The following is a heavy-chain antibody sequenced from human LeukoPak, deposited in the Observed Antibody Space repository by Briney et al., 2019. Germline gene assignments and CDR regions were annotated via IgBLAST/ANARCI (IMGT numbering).Heavy chain of an antibody. Sequence: GGSLSRSCAASGYTFSSYNMNWVGQAPGKGLEWVSSISRSGSYIYYADSVKGRFTISRDNAKNSLFLQMNSLRAEDTAVYYCARSPVRIAAPGRAFDYWGRGTLVTVSS. D-gene: IGHD6-13*01. CDR3: ARSPVRIAAPGRAFDY. CDR2: ISRSGSYI. J-gene: IGHJ4*02. V-gene: IGHV3-21*04. CDR1: GYTFSSYN.